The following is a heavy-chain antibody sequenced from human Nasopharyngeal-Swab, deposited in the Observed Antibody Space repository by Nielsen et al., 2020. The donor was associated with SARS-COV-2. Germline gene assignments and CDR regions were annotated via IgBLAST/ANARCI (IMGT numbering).Heavy chain of an antibody. V-gene: IGHV4-34*01. CDR1: GGSFSGCY. Sequence: CAVYGGSFSGCYWRWICQPPGKGLEWIGEINHSGSTNYNPSLKSRVTISVDTSKNQFSLKLSSVTAADTAVYYCARYGAGGSRITMVRGYMDVWGKGTTVTVSS. J-gene: IGHJ6*03. D-gene: IGHD3-10*01. CDR2: INHSGST. CDR3: ARYGAGGSRITMVRGYMDV.